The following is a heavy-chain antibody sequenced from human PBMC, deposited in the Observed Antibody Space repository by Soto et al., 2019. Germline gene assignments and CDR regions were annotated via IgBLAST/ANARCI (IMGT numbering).Heavy chain of an antibody. CDR3: ARDGGYSTGLGYYYYGMDV. V-gene: IGHV4-59*01. CDR2: IYYSGST. D-gene: IGHD6-25*01. CDR1: CGSISSYY. J-gene: IGHJ6*02. Sequence: LSLTCTVSCGSISSYYWSWIRQPPGKGLEWIGYIYYSGSTNYNPSLKSRVTISVDTSKNQFSLKLSSVTAADTAVYYCARDGGYSTGLGYYYYGMDVWGQGTTVTVSS.